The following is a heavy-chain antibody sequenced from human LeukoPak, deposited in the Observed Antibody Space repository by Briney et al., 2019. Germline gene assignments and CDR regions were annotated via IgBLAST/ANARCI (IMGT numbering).Heavy chain of an antibody. D-gene: IGHD3-22*01. CDR1: GYTFTGYY. V-gene: IGHV1-2*02. CDR2: INPNSGGT. J-gene: IGHJ4*02. Sequence: ASVKVSCKASGYTFTGYYMHWVRQAPGQGLEWMGWINPNSGGTNYAQKFQGRVTMTRDTSISTAYMELSRLRSDDTAVYCCARVESYYYDSSGYLFDYWGQGTLVTVSS. CDR3: ARVESYYYDSSGYLFDY.